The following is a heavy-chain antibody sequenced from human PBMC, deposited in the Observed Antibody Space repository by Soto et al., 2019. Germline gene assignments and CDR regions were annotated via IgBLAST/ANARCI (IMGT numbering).Heavy chain of an antibody. CDR1: QFTFSDYA. CDR2: VGGDGGGT. D-gene: IGHD5-12*01. J-gene: IGHJ6*03. Sequence: GGSLRLSCAASQFTFSDYAMSWVRQAPGKGLEWVSVVGGDGGGTYYADSVKGRFTVSRDNSKNTLYLQMDSLTAEDTAVYYCARASGYSGYDSTYYYYYFMDFWGKGSSVIGSS. V-gene: IGHV3-23*01. CDR3: ARASGYSGYDSTYYYYYFMDF.